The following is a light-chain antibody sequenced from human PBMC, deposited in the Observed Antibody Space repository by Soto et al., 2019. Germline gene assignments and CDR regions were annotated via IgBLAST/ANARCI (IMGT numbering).Light chain of an antibody. J-gene: IGLJ3*02. Sequence: QSVLTQSSSASASLGSSVKLTCTLSSGHSSYIIAWHQQQPGKAPRYLMKLEGSGNYNKGSGVPDRFSGSSSGADRYLSISNRQSEDEADYSCETWDSNTRVFGGGTKLTVL. CDR2: LEGSGNY. CDR1: SGHSSYI. V-gene: IGLV4-60*03. CDR3: ETWDSNTRV.